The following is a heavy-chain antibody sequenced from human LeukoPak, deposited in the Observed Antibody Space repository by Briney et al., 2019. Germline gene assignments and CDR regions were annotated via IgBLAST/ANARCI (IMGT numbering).Heavy chain of an antibody. V-gene: IGHV4-39*07. CDR3: ARDVIAAAGWFDP. J-gene: IGHJ5*02. Sequence: PSETLSLTCTVSGGSISISGYYWAWLRQPPGKGPEWIGSIFYTGTTYYNPSLKSRVTISVDTSKNQFSLKLSSVTAADTAVYYCARDVIAAAGWFDPWGQGTLVTVSS. D-gene: IGHD6-13*01. CDR2: IFYTGTT. CDR1: GGSISISGYY.